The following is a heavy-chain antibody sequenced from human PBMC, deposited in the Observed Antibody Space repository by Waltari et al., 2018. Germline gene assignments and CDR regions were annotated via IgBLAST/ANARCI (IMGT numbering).Heavy chain of an antibody. CDR3: XRGVQIDYFFDX. V-gene: IGHV3-74*01. CDR1: GFTFRNYW. D-gene: IGHD2-21*01. J-gene: IGHJ4*02. Sequence: EXXLVEXGGGLVXPGGSLRLSXAASGFTFRNYWMHWVRQAPGKGLLXDSRIXGDGTXTNYADSVKGXFTISRDNAKNTLYLQMXSLRPEDTXVXYCXRGVQIDYFFDXWGQGALVTVSS. CDR2: IXGDGTXT.